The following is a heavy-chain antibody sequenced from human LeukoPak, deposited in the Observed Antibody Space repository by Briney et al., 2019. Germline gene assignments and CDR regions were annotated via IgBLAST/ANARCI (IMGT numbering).Heavy chain of an antibody. V-gene: IGHV3-33*01. J-gene: IGHJ4*02. CDR1: GFTFSSYG. D-gene: IGHD6-13*01. CDR2: IWYDGSNK. Sequence: GGSLRLSCAASGFTFSSYGTHWVRQAPGKGLEWVAVIWYDGSNKYYADSVKGRFTISRDNSKNTLYLQTNSLRAEDTAVYYCARDESSSFDYWGQGTLVTVSS. CDR3: ARDESSSFDY.